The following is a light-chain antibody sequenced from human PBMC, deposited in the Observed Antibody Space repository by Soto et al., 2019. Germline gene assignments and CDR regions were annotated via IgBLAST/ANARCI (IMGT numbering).Light chain of an antibody. J-gene: IGLJ2*01. Sequence: QSALTQPPSASGSPGQSVTIACTGTSSDVGSCKYVSWYQQHPGKAPKLIIYEVIKRPSGVPDRFSGSKSGNTASLTVSGLQVEDEADYYCSSYADSNNVEVLFGGGTKVTVL. CDR1: SSDVGSCKY. CDR2: EVI. V-gene: IGLV2-8*01. CDR3: SSYADSNNVEVL.